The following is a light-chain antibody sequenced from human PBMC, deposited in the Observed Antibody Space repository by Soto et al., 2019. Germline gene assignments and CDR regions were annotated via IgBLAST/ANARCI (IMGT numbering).Light chain of an antibody. CDR2: DAS. CDR3: QQRSNWPIT. V-gene: IGKV3-11*01. J-gene: IGKJ5*01. Sequence: EIVLTQSPATLSLSPGERATPPSRAIKRFRTSLAWYQQKPGQAPRLLIYDASNRATGIPARFSGSGSGTDFTLTISSLEPEDFAVYYCQQRSNWPITFGQGTRLEIK. CDR1: KRFRTS.